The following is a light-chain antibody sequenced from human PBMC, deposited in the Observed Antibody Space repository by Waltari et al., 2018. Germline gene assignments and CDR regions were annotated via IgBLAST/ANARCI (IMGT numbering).Light chain of an antibody. CDR1: QSIATN. Sequence: EVVMTQSPATLSVSPGGRATPPCRASQSIATNLAWYQQRRGQAPRLLIFDASTRATSISGRFSGSGSGTEFTLTISSLQSEDSAVYYCQQYNRWPPITFGQGTRLEIK. CDR3: QQYNRWPPIT. J-gene: IGKJ5*01. V-gene: IGKV3-15*01. CDR2: DAS.